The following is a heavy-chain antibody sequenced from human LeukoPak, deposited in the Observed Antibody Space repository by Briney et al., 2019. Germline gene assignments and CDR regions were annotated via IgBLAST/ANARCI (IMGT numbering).Heavy chain of an antibody. J-gene: IGHJ4*02. CDR1: GFTFSNAW. Sequence: GGSLRLSCAASGFTFSNAWMSWVRQAPGKGLEWVSAISGSGGSTYYADSVKGRFTISRDNSKNTLYLQMNSLRVEDTAVYYCAKDSRVSPFDCWGQGTLVTVSS. D-gene: IGHD2-21*01. V-gene: IGHV3-23*01. CDR3: AKDSRVSPFDC. CDR2: ISGSGGST.